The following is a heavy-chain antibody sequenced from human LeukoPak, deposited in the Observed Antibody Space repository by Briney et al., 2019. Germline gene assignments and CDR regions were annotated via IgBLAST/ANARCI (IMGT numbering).Heavy chain of an antibody. D-gene: IGHD5-18*01. Sequence: TGGSLRLSCAASGFTFSSYSMNWVRQAPGKGLEWVSSISSSSSYIYYADSVKGRFTISRDNAKNSLYPQMNSLRAEDTAVYYCARNGRLDTENYFDYWGQGTLVTVSS. CDR1: GFTFSSYS. V-gene: IGHV3-21*01. J-gene: IGHJ4*02. CDR2: ISSSSSYI. CDR3: ARNGRLDTENYFDY.